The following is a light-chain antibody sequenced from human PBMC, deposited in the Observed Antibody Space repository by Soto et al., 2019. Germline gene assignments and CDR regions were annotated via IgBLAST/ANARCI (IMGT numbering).Light chain of an antibody. J-gene: IGLJ2*01. CDR3: SSYTSSTTLDVV. V-gene: IGLV2-14*01. Sequence: QSALTQPASVSRSPGQSITISCTGTSSDVGAYNYVSWYQQHPGKAPKLMIYDVSNRPSGVSNRFSGSKSGNTASLTISGLQAEDEAVYYCSSYTSSTTLDVVFGGGTKLTVL. CDR1: SSDVGAYNY. CDR2: DVS.